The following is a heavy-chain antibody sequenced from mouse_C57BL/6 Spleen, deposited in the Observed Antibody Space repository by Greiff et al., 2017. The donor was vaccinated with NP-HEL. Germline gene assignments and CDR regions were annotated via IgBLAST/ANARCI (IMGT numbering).Heavy chain of an antibody. CDR3: ARRGTTVVATDAMDY. CDR2: INPSSGYT. Sequence: QVQLQQSGAELARPGASVKMSCKASGYTFTSYTMHWVKQRPGQGLEWIGYINPSSGYTKYNQKFKDKATLTADKSSSTDYMQLSSLTSEDSAVYYCARRGTTVVATDAMDYWGQGTSVTVSS. V-gene: IGHV1-4*01. D-gene: IGHD1-1*01. CDR1: GYTFTSYT. J-gene: IGHJ4*01.